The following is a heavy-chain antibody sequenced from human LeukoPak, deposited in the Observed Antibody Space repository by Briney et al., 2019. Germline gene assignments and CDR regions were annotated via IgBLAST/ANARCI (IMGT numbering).Heavy chain of an antibody. CDR2: INYSGST. Sequence: SETLSLTCTVSGGSVSSTTYYWSWIRQPPGKGLEWIASINYSGSTYYNPSLKSRFTISVDTSENQFSLKLSSVTAANTAVYYCARYVVYGSGKYYFDYWGQGTLVTVSS. D-gene: IGHD3-10*01. V-gene: IGHV4-39*01. J-gene: IGHJ4*02. CDR3: ARYVVYGSGKYYFDY. CDR1: GGSVSSTTYY.